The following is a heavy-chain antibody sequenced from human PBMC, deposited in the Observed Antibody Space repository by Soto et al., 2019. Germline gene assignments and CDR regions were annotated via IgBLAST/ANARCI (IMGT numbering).Heavy chain of an antibody. Sequence: SVKVSCKASGGTFSSYAISWVRQAPGQGLEWMGGIIPIFGTTNYAQIFQGRVTITADKSTSTAYMELSSLRSDDTSVYYCARDHPALKAFDIWGQGTMVTVSS. CDR3: ARDHPALKAFDI. V-gene: IGHV1-69*06. J-gene: IGHJ3*02. CDR2: IIPIFGTT. CDR1: GGTFSSYA.